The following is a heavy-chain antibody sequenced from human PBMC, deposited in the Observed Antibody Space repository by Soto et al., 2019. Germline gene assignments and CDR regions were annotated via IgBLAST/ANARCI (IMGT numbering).Heavy chain of an antibody. CDR3: ARGPPYSSSWDWYFDL. D-gene: IGHD6-13*01. V-gene: IGHV3-33*01. Sequence: QVQLVESGGGVVQPGRSLRLSCGVSGFTFSTYGMHWVRQAPGKGLEWVAVIWYDGSIKYYADSVKGRFTISRDNSKNTLYLQMNSLRAEDTAVYYCARGPPYSSSWDWYFDLWGRGTLVTVSS. CDR2: IWYDGSIK. J-gene: IGHJ2*01. CDR1: GFTFSTYG.